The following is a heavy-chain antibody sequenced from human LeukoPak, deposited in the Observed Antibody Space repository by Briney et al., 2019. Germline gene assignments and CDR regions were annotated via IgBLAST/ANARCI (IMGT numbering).Heavy chain of an antibody. CDR1: GDSVSSNSAA. J-gene: IGHJ5*02. D-gene: IGHD6-19*01. V-gene: IGHV6-1*01. CDR2: TYYRSKWYN. CDR3: ARDEAAVAGTSVWFDP. Sequence: SQTLSLTCAISGDSVSSNSAAWNWIRQSPSRGLEWLGRTYYRSKWYNDYAVSVKSRITINPDTSKNQFSLQPNSVTPEDTAVYYCARDEAAVAGTSVWFDPWGQGTLVTVSS.